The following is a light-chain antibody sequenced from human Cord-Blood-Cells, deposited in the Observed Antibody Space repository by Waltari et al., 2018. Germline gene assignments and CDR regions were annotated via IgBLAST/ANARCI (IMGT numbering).Light chain of an antibody. CDR2: DAS. CDR1: QGISSA. V-gene: IGKV1-13*02. J-gene: IGKJ3*01. Sequence: AIQLTQSPSSLSASVGDRVTITCRASQGISSALAWYQQKPGKAPKLLIYDASSLESGXXXXFSGSGSGTDFTLTISSLQPEDFATYYCQQFNSYPRTFGPGTKVDIK. CDR3: QQFNSYPRT.